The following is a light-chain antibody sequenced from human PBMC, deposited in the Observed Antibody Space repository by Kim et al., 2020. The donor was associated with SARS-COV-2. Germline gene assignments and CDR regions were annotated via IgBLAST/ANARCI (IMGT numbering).Light chain of an antibody. V-gene: IGLV2-14*01. CDR1: SSDVGGYNY. Sequence: GQSITMSCTGSSSDVGGYNYVSWYQQHPGKVPKLMIFEVSKRPSGVSNRFSGSKSGSTASLTISGLQAEDEADYYCSSYTSSSTLVFGGGTRLTVL. CDR3: SSYTSSSTLV. CDR2: EVS. J-gene: IGLJ2*01.